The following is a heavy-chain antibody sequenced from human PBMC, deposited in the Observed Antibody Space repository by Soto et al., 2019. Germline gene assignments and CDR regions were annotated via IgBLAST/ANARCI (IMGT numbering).Heavy chain of an antibody. V-gene: IGHV3-30-3*01. CDR1: GFTFSSYA. J-gene: IGHJ4*02. CDR3: ARDPRVEQLWTYFDY. D-gene: IGHD5-18*01. CDR2: ISYDGSNK. Sequence: QVQLVESGGGVVQPGRSLRLSCAASGFTFSSYAMHWVRQAPGKGLEWVAVISYDGSNKYYADSVKGRFTISRDNSKNTLHLQRNSLRAEDTAVYYCARDPRVEQLWTYFDYWGQGTLVTVSS.